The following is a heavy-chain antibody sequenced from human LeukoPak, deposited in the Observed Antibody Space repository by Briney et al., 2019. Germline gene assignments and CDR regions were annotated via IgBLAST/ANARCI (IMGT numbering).Heavy chain of an antibody. Sequence: GGSLRLSCAASGFTFGSYWMHWVRQAPGKGLVWVSRINSDGSTITYADSVKGRFTISRDNAKNTLYLQMNSLRAEDTAVYHCARDRGYSDGYPFDYWGQGTLVSVSS. J-gene: IGHJ4*02. CDR1: GFTFGSYW. V-gene: IGHV3-74*01. CDR2: INSDGSTI. D-gene: IGHD5-18*01. CDR3: ARDRGYSDGYPFDY.